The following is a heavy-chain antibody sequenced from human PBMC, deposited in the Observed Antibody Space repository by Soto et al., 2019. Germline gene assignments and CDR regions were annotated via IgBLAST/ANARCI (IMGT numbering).Heavy chain of an antibody. CDR3: ARQRVVAGTSYFDY. V-gene: IGHV4-39*01. Sequence: PSETLSLTCTVSVGSISSSSYYWGWIRQPPGKGLEWIGSIYYSGSTYYSPSLKSRVTISVDTSKNQFSLKLSSVTAADTAVYYCARQRVVAGTSYFDYWGQGTLVTVSS. CDR1: VGSISSSSYY. CDR2: IYYSGST. J-gene: IGHJ4*02. D-gene: IGHD6-19*01.